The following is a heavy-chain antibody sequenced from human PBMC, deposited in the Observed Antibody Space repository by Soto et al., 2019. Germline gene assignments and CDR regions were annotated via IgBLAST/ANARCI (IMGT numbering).Heavy chain of an antibody. D-gene: IGHD2-15*01. CDR1: GYTFTSYG. CDR2: ISAYNGNT. J-gene: IGHJ6*03. Sequence: ASVKVSCKASGYTFTSYGISWVRQAPGQGLEWMGWISAYNGNTNYAQKLQGRVTMTTDTSTSTAYMELRSLRSDDTAVYYCARVHCSGGSCYDDYYYMDVWGKGATVTVS. CDR3: ARVHCSGGSCYDDYYYMDV. V-gene: IGHV1-18*01.